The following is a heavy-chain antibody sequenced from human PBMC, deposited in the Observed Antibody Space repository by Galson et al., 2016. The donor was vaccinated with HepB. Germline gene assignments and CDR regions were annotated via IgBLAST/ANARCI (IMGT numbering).Heavy chain of an antibody. CDR2: IYSSGTT. Sequence: SETLSLTCSVSGVSINNFYWSWIRQPPGKKLEWIGYIYSSGTTTYNPSLKSRVTMSVDTSKNQISLNLTSLTTADTALYSCARGDRYGDFFDFWGPGMLVTVSS. V-gene: IGHV4-59*01. J-gene: IGHJ4*02. CDR3: ARGDRYGDFFDF. CDR1: GVSINNFY. D-gene: IGHD4-17*01.